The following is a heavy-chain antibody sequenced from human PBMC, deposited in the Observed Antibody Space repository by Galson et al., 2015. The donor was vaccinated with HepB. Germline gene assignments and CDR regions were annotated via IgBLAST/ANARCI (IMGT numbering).Heavy chain of an antibody. D-gene: IGHD6-25*01. Sequence: SLRLSCAASRFTFVNYVMSWVRQAPGKRLEWVALISSVGNYNYFADSVKGRFTISRDNSKNTLFLDIDGLRSEDTAVYYCARNLRSGLLGRTWSTFDSWGQGTLVTVSS. CDR2: ISSVGNYN. CDR3: ARNLRSGLLGRTWSTFDS. CDR1: RFTFVNYV. J-gene: IGHJ4*02. V-gene: IGHV3-30*03.